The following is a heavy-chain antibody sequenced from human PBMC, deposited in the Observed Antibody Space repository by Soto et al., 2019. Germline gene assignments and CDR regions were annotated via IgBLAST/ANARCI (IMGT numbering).Heavy chain of an antibody. V-gene: IGHV3-21*01. CDR1: GFTFSSYS. J-gene: IGHJ5*02. CDR3: ARVRRSSSSGWFDP. CDR2: ISSSSSYI. D-gene: IGHD6-6*01. Sequence: EVQLVESGGGLVKPGGSLRLSCAASGFTFSSYSMNWVRQAPGKGLEWVSSISSSSSYIYYADSVKGRFTISRDNAKTSLSLQMNSLRAEDTAVYYCARVRRSSSSGWFDPWGQGTLVTVSS.